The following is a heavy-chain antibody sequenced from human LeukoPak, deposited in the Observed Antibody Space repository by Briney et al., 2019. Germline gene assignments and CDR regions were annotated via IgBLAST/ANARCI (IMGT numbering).Heavy chain of an antibody. CDR2: ISSSYNYI. Sequence: GGSLRLPCAASGFTFSDYIMNWVRQAPGKGLEWVSSISSSYNYIYYADSVKGRFTISRDNAKNSLYLQMNSLRAEDTAVYYCARDFEERGYFVADFDYWGQGTLVTVSS. J-gene: IGHJ4*02. D-gene: IGHD3-22*01. CDR3: ARDFEERGYFVADFDY. CDR1: GFTFSDYI. V-gene: IGHV3-21*01.